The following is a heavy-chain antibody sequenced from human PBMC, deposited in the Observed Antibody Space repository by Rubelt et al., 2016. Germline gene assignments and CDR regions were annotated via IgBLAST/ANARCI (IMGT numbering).Heavy chain of an antibody. J-gene: IGHJ4*02. V-gene: IGHV4-34*01. CDR3: ARGLDSTKTGAD. Sequence: QVQLQQWGAGLLKPSETLSLTCAVYGGSFSGYYWSWIRQPPGKGLEWIGEINHSGSTNYNPSLKSRVTISVDTSKNQFSRKLSAVTAADTAVYYCARGLDSTKTGADWGQGTLVTVSS. D-gene: IGHD3-10*01. CDR1: GGSFSGYY. CDR2: INHSGST.